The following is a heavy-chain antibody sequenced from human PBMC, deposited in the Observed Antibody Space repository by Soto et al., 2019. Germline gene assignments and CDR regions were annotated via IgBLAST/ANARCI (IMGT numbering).Heavy chain of an antibody. CDR1: EFTISSYA. CDR2: ISYDGSSK. CDR3: ARDAVAMDY. D-gene: IGHD6-19*01. Sequence: HLGGSPRLSCAASEFTISSYAMHWVRQAPGKGLEWVAVISYDGSSKYNTDSVKGPFTISRDNSKNTVYLQMHSLTVDDTAVYYCARDAVAMDYWGQGTLVTVSS. V-gene: IGHV3-30-3*01. J-gene: IGHJ4*02.